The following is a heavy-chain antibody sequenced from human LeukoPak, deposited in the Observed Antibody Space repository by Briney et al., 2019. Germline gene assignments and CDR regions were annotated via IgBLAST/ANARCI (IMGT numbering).Heavy chain of an antibody. CDR3: ARAARGGQWLVSGTSWFDP. CDR2: IYTSGST. J-gene: IGHJ5*02. D-gene: IGHD6-19*01. CDR1: GGSISSSSYY. V-gene: IGHV4-39*07. Sequence: PSETLSLTCTVSGGSISSSSYYWGWIRQPPGKGLEWIGRIYTSGSTNYNPSLKSRVTISVDTSKNQFSLKLSSVTAADTAVYYCARAARGGQWLVSGTSWFDPWGQGTLVTVSS.